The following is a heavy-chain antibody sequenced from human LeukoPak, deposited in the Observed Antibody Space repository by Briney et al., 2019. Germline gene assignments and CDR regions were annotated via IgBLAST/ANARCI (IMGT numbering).Heavy chain of an antibody. CDR1: GGTFSSYA. CDR3: ARNREYSSSPEGADY. J-gene: IGHJ4*02. D-gene: IGHD6-6*01. V-gene: IGHV1-69*04. CDR2: IIPILGIA. Sequence: SVKVSCKASGGTFSSYATSWVRQAPGQGXEWMGRIIPILGIANYAQKFQGRVTITADKSTSTAYMELSSLRSEDTAVYYCARNREYSSSPEGADYWGQGTLVTVSS.